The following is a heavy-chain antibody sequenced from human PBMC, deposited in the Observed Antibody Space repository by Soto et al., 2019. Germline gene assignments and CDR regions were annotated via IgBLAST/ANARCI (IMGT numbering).Heavy chain of an antibody. V-gene: IGHV3-23*01. CDR3: AKKGYRSGWYAGVGKSFDY. Sequence: EVQLLESGGGLVQPGGSLRLSCAASGFTFSSYAMSWVRQAPGKGLEGVSAISGSGGSTYYADSVKGRFTISRDKSKNPLYLQMNRLRAEDTAVYYCAKKGYRSGWYAGVGKSFDYWGQGTLVTVSS. CDR1: GFTFSSYA. CDR2: ISGSGGST. D-gene: IGHD6-19*01. J-gene: IGHJ4*02.